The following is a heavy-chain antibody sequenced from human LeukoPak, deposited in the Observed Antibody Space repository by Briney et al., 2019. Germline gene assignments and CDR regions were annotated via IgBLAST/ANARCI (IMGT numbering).Heavy chain of an antibody. CDR2: IHPNSGDT. D-gene: IGHD1-26*01. Sequence: GASVTVSCKASGYSFTDYYIHWVRQAPGQGLEWVGLIHPNSGDTFYAQKFRGRVTMTRDTSINTAYMELDRLTSDDTAVYSCARDYSGSYTHWAQGTLVTVSS. V-gene: IGHV1-2*06. J-gene: IGHJ4*02. CDR3: ARDYSGSYTH. CDR1: GYSFTDYY.